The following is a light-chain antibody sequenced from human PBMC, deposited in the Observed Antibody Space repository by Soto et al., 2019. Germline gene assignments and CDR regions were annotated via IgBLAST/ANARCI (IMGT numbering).Light chain of an antibody. CDR3: SSYAGSNNFV. V-gene: IGLV2-8*01. J-gene: IGLJ1*01. CDR1: SSDVGGYNY. CDR2: GVA. Sequence: QSVLTQPPSASGSPGQSVTISCTGTSSDVGGYNYVSWFQQHPGKAPKVIIYGVANRPSGVPDRFSGCKSGNTASLTVSGLQAEDEADYYCSSYAGSNNFVFGTGTKVTVL.